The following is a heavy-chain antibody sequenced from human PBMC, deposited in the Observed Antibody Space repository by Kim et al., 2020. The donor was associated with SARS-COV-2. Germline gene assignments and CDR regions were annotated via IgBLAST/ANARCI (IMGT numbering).Heavy chain of an antibody. D-gene: IGHD3-22*01. V-gene: IGHV1-46*01. CDR1: GYTFTSYY. CDR2: INPSGGST. Sequence: ASVKVSCKASGYTFTSYYMHWVRQAPGQGLEWMVIINPSGGSTSYAQKFQGRVTMTRDTSTSTVYMELSSLRSEDTAVYYCARPSGYWLYYYGMDVWGQGTTVTVSS. J-gene: IGHJ6*02. CDR3: ARPSGYWLYYYGMDV.